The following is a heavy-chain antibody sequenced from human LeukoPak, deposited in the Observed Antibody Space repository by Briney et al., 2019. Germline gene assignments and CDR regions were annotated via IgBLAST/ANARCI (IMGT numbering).Heavy chain of an antibody. Sequence: GSLRLSCAASRFIVSGAFTSAGCDAPGGGVECVSVIYSDGSTYYADSVKGRFTISRDNSKNTLDLQMTGLRAEDTAVYYCARERGRGRDSPWFDYWGQGTLVTVSS. D-gene: IGHD1-26*01. CDR3: ARERGRGRDSPWFDY. CDR1: RFIVSGAF. V-gene: IGHV3-53*01. J-gene: IGHJ4*02. CDR2: IYSDGST.